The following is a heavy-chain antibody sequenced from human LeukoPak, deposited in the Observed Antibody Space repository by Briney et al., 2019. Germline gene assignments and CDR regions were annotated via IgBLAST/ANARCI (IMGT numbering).Heavy chain of an antibody. CDR3: ASTLQFDP. CDR1: GFTFSNYN. D-gene: IGHD2-15*01. Sequence: GGSLRLSCAASGFTFSNYNMNWVRQVPGKGLEWVSSISSSSSYIYHADSVKGRFTISRDNAKNSLYLQMNSLRAEDTAVYYCASTLQFDPWGQGTLVTVSS. CDR2: ISSSSSYI. J-gene: IGHJ5*02. V-gene: IGHV3-21*01.